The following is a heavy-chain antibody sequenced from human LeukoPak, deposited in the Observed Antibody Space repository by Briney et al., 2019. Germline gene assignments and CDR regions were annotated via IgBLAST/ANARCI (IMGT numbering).Heavy chain of an antibody. V-gene: IGHV3-11*04. CDR1: GFTFSDYY. CDR2: ISSSGSVI. CDR3: ARDLRGYSYGYSSFVDY. J-gene: IGHJ4*02. Sequence: PGGSLRLSCVASGFTFSDYYMTWIRQAPGKGLEWVSYISSSGSVISYADSVKGRFTVSRDNAKNSLYLQMNSLRAEDTAVYYCARDLRGYSYGYSSFVDYWGQGTLVTVSS. D-gene: IGHD5-18*01.